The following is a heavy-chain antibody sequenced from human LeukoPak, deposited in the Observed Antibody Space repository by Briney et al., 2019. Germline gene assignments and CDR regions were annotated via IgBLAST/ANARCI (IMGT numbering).Heavy chain of an antibody. Sequence: GGSLRLSCAASGFTFSSYSMNWVRQAPGKGLEWVSSISSSSSYIYYADSVKGRFTISRDNAKNSLYLQMNSLRAEDMAVYYCARASERYYFDYWGQGTLVTVSS. CDR2: ISSSSSYI. V-gene: IGHV3-21*01. CDR1: GFTFSSYS. D-gene: IGHD2-2*01. CDR3: ARASERYYFDY. J-gene: IGHJ4*02.